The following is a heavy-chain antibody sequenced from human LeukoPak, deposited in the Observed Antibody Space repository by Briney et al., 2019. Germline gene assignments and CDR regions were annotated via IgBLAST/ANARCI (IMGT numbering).Heavy chain of an antibody. V-gene: IGHV4-34*01. CDR2: INHSGST. CDR3: ARDREGSSWYSRYYFDY. Sequence: MSSETLSLTCAVFGGSFSDYYWSWIRQPPGKGLEWIGEINHSGSTNYNPSLKSRVTISVDTSKKQFSLKLSSVTAADTAVYYCARDREGSSWYSRYYFDYWGQGTLVTVSS. D-gene: IGHD6-13*01. J-gene: IGHJ4*02. CDR1: GGSFSDYY.